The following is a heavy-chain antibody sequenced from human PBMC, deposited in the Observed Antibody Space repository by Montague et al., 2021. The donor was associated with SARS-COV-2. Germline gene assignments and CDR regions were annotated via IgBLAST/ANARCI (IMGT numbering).Heavy chain of an antibody. V-gene: IGHV4-4*02. D-gene: IGHD4-11*01. CDR2: ITYGGIA. CDR3: AGKVLTVPADY. J-gene: IGHJ4*02. CDR1: GVSITSTNW. Sequence: SETLSLTCAVSGVSITSTNWWSLVRQPPGKGLEWIVEITYGGIATYNTSLNSRATISMDRSRNLFSLKTSTVTAADTAIYYCAGKVLTVPADYWGQGTLVTVS.